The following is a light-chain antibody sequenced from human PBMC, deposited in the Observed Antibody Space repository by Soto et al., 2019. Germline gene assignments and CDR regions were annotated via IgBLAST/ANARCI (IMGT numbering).Light chain of an antibody. Sequence: DIQMTQPPSSVSASVGDRVTITCRASQGVSTWLARYQQKPGKAPNLLIYTASSLQSGVPSRFSGSGSGTDFTLTISSLQPEDFATYYCQQTTTFPLTFGGGTKVEI. CDR2: TAS. J-gene: IGKJ4*01. CDR3: QQTTTFPLT. CDR1: QGVSTW. V-gene: IGKV1D-12*01.